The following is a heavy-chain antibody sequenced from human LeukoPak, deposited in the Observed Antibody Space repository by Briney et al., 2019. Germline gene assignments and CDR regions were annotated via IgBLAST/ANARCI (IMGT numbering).Heavy chain of an antibody. V-gene: IGHV3-66*01. J-gene: IGHJ4*02. Sequence: GGSLRLSCTASGFTVSSSYMSWVRQAPGKGLEWVSIIYSGGSTYYADSVKGRFTISRDNSKNTLYLQMNRLRAEDTAVYFCARSGYNGHFDYWGQGTLVTVSS. CDR1: GFTVSSSY. CDR3: ARSGYNGHFDY. D-gene: IGHD1-14*01. CDR2: IYSGGST.